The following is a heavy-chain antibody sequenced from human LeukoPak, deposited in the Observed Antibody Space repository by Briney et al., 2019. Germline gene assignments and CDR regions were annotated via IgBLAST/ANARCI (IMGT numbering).Heavy chain of an antibody. CDR2: ISSSSSYI. CDR1: GFTFSSYS. CDR3: ARSRMTTPPNWFDP. Sequence: PGGSLRLSCAASGFTFSSYSMNWVRQAPGKGLEWVSSISSSSSYIYYADSVKGRFTISRDNAKNSLYLQMNSLRAEDTAVYYCARSRMTTPPNWFDPWGQGTLVTVSS. D-gene: IGHD4-17*01. V-gene: IGHV3-21*01. J-gene: IGHJ5*02.